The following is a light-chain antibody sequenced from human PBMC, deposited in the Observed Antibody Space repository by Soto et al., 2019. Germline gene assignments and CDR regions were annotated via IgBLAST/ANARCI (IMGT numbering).Light chain of an antibody. CDR1: NIGSKN. J-gene: IGLJ3*02. CDR3: QVWDTTTDHWM. Sequence: SYVVTQPPSVSVAPGQTARITCGGNNIGSKNLYWYQQKPGQAPVLVVYDDSDRPSGIPERLSGSNSGNTATLTISRVEAGDEADYYCQVWDTTTDHWMFGGGTQLTVL. CDR2: DDS. V-gene: IGLV3-21*02.